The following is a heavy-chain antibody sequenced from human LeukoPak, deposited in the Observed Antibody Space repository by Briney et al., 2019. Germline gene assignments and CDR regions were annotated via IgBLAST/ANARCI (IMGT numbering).Heavy chain of an antibody. V-gene: IGHV1-8*01. Sequence: ASVKVSCKASGYTFTSYDINWVRQATGQGLEWMGWMNPNSGNTGYAQKFQGRVTMTRNTSISTACMELSSLRSEDTAVYYCARGGVGYCSSTSCSIGNNWFDPWGQGTLVTVSS. D-gene: IGHD2-2*01. CDR2: MNPNSGNT. CDR3: ARGGVGYCSSTSCSIGNNWFDP. CDR1: GYTFTSYD. J-gene: IGHJ5*02.